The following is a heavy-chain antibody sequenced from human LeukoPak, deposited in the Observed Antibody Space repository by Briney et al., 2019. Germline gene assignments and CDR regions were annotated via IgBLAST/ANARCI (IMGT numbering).Heavy chain of an antibody. D-gene: IGHD3-10*01. V-gene: IGHV4-39*07. Sequence: SETLSLTCTVSGGSISSSSYYWGWIRQPPVKGLEWFGLMYYSGRTYYNPSLKSRFSRSVDTSKNPFSLQLSSVTAEDTAVYYCASGVAAQTPPYYFVYCGEGGMVTVSS. CDR2: MYYSGRT. CDR3: ASGVAAQTPPYYFVY. J-gene: IGHJ4*02. CDR1: GGSISSSSYY.